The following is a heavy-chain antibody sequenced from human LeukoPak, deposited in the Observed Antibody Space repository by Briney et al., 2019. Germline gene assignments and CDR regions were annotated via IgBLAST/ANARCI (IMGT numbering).Heavy chain of an antibody. V-gene: IGHV3-66*01. CDR1: GVTVSGNY. J-gene: IGHJ6*02. CDR3: ARDPLRYGSGYYAASYYSYGLDV. CDR2: TPTGGST. Sequence: GGSLRLSCAASGVTVSGNYMNWDRQVPGKVLEWVSVTPTGGSTAYSTAVEGRFTVSRDNSQNTVYLQINSLSVEDTAVYYSARDPLRYGSGYYAASYYSYGLDVWGXGTTVTVSS. D-gene: IGHD5-12*01.